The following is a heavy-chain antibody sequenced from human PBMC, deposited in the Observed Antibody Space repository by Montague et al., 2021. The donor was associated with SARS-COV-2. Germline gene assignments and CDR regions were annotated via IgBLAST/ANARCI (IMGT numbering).Heavy chain of an antibody. J-gene: IGHJ3*02. D-gene: IGHD6-19*01. CDR1: GGSFSGYY. V-gene: IGHV4-59*01. Sequence: SETLSLTCAVYGGSFSGYYWNWIRQPPGKGLEWIGYIYYSGSTNYNPSLKSRVTISVDTSKNQFSLKLSSVTAADTAVYYCARGSGWMGNAFDIWGQGTMVTVSS. CDR2: IYYSGST. CDR3: ARGSGWMGNAFDI.